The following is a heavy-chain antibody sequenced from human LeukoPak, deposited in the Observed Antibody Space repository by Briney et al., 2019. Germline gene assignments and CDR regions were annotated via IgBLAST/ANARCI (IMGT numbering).Heavy chain of an antibody. CDR2: ISAYNGNT. Sequence: ASVKVSCKASGYTFTSYGISWVRQAPGQGLEWMGWISAYNGNTNYAQKLQGRVTMTSDTSTSTAYMELRSLRSDDTAVYYCARVEYSSSRPGWYFDLWGRGTLVTVSS. J-gene: IGHJ2*01. D-gene: IGHD6-13*01. CDR1: GYTFTSYG. CDR3: ARVEYSSSRPGWYFDL. V-gene: IGHV1-18*01.